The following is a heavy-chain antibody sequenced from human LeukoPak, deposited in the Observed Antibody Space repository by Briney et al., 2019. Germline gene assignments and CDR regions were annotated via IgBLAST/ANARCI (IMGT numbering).Heavy chain of an antibody. CDR2: ISGRGGST. D-gene: IGHD6-19*01. CDR1: GFTFSSHW. V-gene: IGHV3-23*01. Sequence: GGSLGLSCAASGFTFSSHWMHWVRQAPGKGLEWVSAISGRGGSTYYADSVKGRFTISRDNSKNTLYLQMNSLRAEGTAVYYCAKDRGSGWPQFDYWGQGTLVTVSS. CDR3: AKDRGSGWPQFDY. J-gene: IGHJ4*02.